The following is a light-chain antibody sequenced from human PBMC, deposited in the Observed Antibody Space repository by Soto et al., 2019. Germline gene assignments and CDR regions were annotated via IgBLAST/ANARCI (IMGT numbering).Light chain of an antibody. CDR1: QSIRNF. CDR2: AAS. CDR3: QQRYGVPLT. Sequence: DIQMTQSPSSLSASVGDRVTITCRASQSIRNFLNWYQHKPGKAPKLLIYAASTLQSGVTSRFSGNGSGTDFTLTISSLQPEDFATYYCQQRYGVPLTFGGGTKVEIK. J-gene: IGKJ4*01. V-gene: IGKV1-39*01.